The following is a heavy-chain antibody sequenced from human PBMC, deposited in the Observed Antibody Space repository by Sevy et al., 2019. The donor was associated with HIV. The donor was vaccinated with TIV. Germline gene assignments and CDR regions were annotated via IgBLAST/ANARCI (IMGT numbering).Heavy chain of an antibody. V-gene: IGHV3-74*03. CDR3: TRDPNPDYGDYRTYYYGMDV. D-gene: IGHD4-17*01. CDR2: INSDGSST. Sequence: GGSLRLSCAASGFTFSTNWMHWVRQAPGKGLVWVSRINSDGSSTTYADSVKGRFTISRDNAKNTLYLQINSLGTEDTAVYYCTRDPNPDYGDYRTYYYGMDVWGQGPTVTVSS. J-gene: IGHJ6*02. CDR1: GFTFSTNW.